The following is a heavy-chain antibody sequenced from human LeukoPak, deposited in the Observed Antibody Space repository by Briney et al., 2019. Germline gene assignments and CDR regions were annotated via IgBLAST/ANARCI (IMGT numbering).Heavy chain of an antibody. V-gene: IGHV4-59*01. CDR1: GGTISSYE. Sequence: PSETLSLTRTVSGGTISSYERNWIRQPPGKGLEWIGYIYYSGSTKYNPSLKSRVTISVDTSKNQFSLKLSSVTAADTAVYYCARVDFWSGQIDYYYYYMDVWGKGTTVTVSS. J-gene: IGHJ6*03. CDR2: IYYSGST. CDR3: ARVDFWSGQIDYYYYYMDV. D-gene: IGHD3-3*01.